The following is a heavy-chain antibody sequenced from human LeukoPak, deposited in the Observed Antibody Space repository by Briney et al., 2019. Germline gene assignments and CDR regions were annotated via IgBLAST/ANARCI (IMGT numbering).Heavy chain of an antibody. J-gene: IGHJ5*02. CDR3: ATSRRISYYYDSSGLSNWFDP. Sequence: ASVKVSCKVSGYTLTELSMHWVRQAPGKGLEWMGGFDPEDGETIYAQKFQGRVTMTEDTSTDTAYMELSSLRSEDTAVYYCATSRRISYYYDSSGLSNWFDPWGQGTLVTVSS. CDR1: GYTLTELS. CDR2: FDPEDGET. V-gene: IGHV1-24*01. D-gene: IGHD3-22*01.